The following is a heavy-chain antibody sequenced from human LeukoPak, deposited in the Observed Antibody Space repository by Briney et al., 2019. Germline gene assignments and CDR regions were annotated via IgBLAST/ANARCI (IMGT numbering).Heavy chain of an antibody. J-gene: IGHJ4*02. CDR2: ISSGGGTT. D-gene: IGHD2-2*01. Sequence: GGPLRLSCAASGFTFSNYAMNWVRQAPGKGLEWVSGISSGGGTTNYADSVKGRFIISRDNSKNTVYLQMNSLRAEDTAVYYCAADCITTRCYRYWGQGTLVTVSS. V-gene: IGHV3-23*01. CDR3: AADCITTRCYRY. CDR1: GFTFSNYA.